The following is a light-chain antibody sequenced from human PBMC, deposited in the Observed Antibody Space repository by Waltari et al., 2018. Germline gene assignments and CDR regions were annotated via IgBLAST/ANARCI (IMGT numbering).Light chain of an antibody. V-gene: IGKV2-28*01. CDR2: LGS. J-gene: IGKJ1*01. Sequence: DIVMTQSPLSLPVTPGEAASISCRSSQSLLHSNGNNYLDWYLQRPGQSLQLLFYLGSNRASWVPDRFSCSGSCTDFILHISIVEPEDFGIYYCMQSLQGLWTFGPGTKV. CDR3: MQSLQGLWT. CDR1: QSLLHSNGNNY.